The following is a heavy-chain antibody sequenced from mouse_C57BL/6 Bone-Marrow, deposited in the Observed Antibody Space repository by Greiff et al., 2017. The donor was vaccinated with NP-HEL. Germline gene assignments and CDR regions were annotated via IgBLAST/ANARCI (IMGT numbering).Heavy chain of an antibody. CDR3: ARLRVGAMDY. Sequence: QVQLQQSGAELARPGASVKMSCKASGYTFTSYTMHWVKQRPGQGLEWIGYINPSSGYTKYNQKFKDKATLTADKSSSTAYMHLSSLTSEDYAVYYCARLRVGAMDYWGQGTSVTVSS. V-gene: IGHV1-4*01. J-gene: IGHJ4*01. CDR1: GYTFTSYT. CDR2: INPSSGYT.